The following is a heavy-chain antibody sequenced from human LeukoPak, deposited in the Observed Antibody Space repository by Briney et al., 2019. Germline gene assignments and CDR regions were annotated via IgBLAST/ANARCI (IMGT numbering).Heavy chain of an antibody. J-gene: IGHJ5*02. CDR3: ASTPLRFLEWWGFDP. CDR1: GYTFTGYY. V-gene: IGHV1-2*02. Sequence: ASVKVSCKASGYTFTGYYMHWVRQAPGQGLEWMGWINPNSGGTNYAQKFQGRVTMTRDTPISTAYMELSRLRSDDTAVYYCASTPLRFLEWWGFDPWGQGTLVTVSS. CDR2: INPNSGGT. D-gene: IGHD3-3*01.